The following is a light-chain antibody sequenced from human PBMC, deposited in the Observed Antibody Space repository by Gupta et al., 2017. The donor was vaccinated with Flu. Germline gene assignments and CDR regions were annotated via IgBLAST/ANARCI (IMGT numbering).Light chain of an antibody. J-gene: IGKJ4*01. CDR3: QQANSFPPFT. CDR2: AAS. V-gene: IGKV1-12*01. Sequence: DIQMTQSPSSVSASIGDRVTITCRASQPIRSDLAWYQQKPGKAPKLLIYAASSLQNGVPSRFSGSGSGTDFTLTISSRQPEDFATYYCQQANSFPPFTFGGGTKVEVK. CDR1: QPIRSD.